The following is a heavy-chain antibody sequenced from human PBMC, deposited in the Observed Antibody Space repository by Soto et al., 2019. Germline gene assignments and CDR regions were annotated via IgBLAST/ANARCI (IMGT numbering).Heavy chain of an antibody. CDR3: AKIRGAVAGRNYYYYGMDV. J-gene: IGHJ6*02. V-gene: IGHV3-30*18. Sequence: PVGSLRLSCAVSGFTFSSFGMHWVRQAPGKGLEWVAVISYDGSNKDYADSVKGRFTISRDNSKNTLYLQMNSLRVEDTAVYYCAKIRGAVAGRNYYYYGMDVWGQGTTVTVSS. CDR2: ISYDGSNK. D-gene: IGHD6-19*01. CDR1: GFTFSSFG.